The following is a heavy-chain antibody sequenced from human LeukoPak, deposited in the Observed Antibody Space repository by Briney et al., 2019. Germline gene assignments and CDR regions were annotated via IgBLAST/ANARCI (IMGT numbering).Heavy chain of an antibody. CDR1: GGSISSSSYY. V-gene: IGHV4-39*07. D-gene: IGHD5-24*01. J-gene: IGHJ3*02. Sequence: SETLSLTCTVSGGSISSSSYYWGWIRQPPGKGLEWIGGIYYSGSTYYNPSLKSRVTISVDTSKNQFSLKLSSVTAADTAVYYCARETATIMPTAFDIWGQGTMVTVSS. CDR3: ARETATIMPTAFDI. CDR2: IYYSGST.